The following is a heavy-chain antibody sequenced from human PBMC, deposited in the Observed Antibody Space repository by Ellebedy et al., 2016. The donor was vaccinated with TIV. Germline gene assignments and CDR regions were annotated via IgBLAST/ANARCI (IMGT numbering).Heavy chain of an antibody. CDR1: GFTFGPYA. Sequence: GGSLRLSXAASGFTFGPYAMSWVRQGQGKGLECVSAISGDSSTTFYADSVKGRFTISRDNSKNTLYLQMNSLRAEDTAVYYCARDRLPDYYDSSGYDAFDIWGQGTMVTVSS. CDR2: ISGDSSTT. V-gene: IGHV3-23*01. CDR3: ARDRLPDYYDSSGYDAFDI. J-gene: IGHJ3*02. D-gene: IGHD3-22*01.